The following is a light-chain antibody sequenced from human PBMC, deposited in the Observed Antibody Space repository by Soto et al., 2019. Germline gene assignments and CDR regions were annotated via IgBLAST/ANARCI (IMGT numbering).Light chain of an antibody. Sequence: DIPMTQSPSSLSASVGDRVTITCQASQDISSDLNWYQQKPGKAPKLLIYDASNLETGVPSRFSGSGSGTDFTFTINSLQPEDIATYYCQHYDDLPLTFGPGTKVEIK. J-gene: IGKJ3*01. V-gene: IGKV1-33*01. CDR3: QHYDDLPLT. CDR1: QDISSD. CDR2: DAS.